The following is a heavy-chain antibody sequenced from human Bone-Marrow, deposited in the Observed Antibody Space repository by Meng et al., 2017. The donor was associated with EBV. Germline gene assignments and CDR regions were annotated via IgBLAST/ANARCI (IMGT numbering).Heavy chain of an antibody. V-gene: IGHV4-38-2*02. CDR3: ARPAVLSGDYLL. J-gene: IGHJ4*02. CDR1: GDSISTGFF. D-gene: IGHD4-17*01. CDR2: VYHTGST. Sequence: KSQESGPGLVKPSETLSLTCTVTGDSISTGFFWAWIRQTTGKGLEWIGSVYHTGSTYDNPSLKSRVTMSVDTSKNQFSLNLSSVTAADTAVYYCARPAVLSGDYLLWGQGTLVTVSS.